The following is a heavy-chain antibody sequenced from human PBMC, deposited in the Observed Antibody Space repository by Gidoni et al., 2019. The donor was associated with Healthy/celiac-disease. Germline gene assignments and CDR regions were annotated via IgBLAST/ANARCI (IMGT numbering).Heavy chain of an antibody. D-gene: IGHD5-12*01. Sequence: QLQLQESGPGRVKPSETLSLTCTVSGGSISSSNYYWGWIRQPPGKGLEWIGTIFCIGTNYSIPSLKSRVTISVDTSKNQFSLQLSSVTAADTAVYDFASGRGYDYAYSAFDIWGQGTMVTVSA. CDR2: IFCIGTN. CDR3: ASGRGYDYAYSAFDI. J-gene: IGHJ3*02. CDR1: GGSISSSNYY. V-gene: IGHV4-39*01.